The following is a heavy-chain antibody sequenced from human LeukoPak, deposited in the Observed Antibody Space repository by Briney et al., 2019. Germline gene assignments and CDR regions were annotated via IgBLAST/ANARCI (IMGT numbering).Heavy chain of an antibody. CDR3: ARDNGATVTTVNPYYYYMDV. CDR1: GYTFTDYY. Sequence: ASVKVSCKASGYTFTDYYIHWVRQAPGQGLEWMGIISPSGGSSSYAQKFQGRVTMTRDKSTSTVYMELSRLRSEDTAVYYCARDNGATVTTVNPYYYYMDVWGKGTTVTVSS. D-gene: IGHD4-17*01. CDR2: ISPSGGSS. V-gene: IGHV1-46*01. J-gene: IGHJ6*03.